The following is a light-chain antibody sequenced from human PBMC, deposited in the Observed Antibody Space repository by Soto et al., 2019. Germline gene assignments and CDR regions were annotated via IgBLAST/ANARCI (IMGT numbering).Light chain of an antibody. J-gene: IGLJ2*01. V-gene: IGLV2-14*01. CDR2: DVS. CDR1: SSDVGGYNY. CDR3: SSYTGSSTYVV. Sequence: QSALTQPASVSGSPGQSITISCTGTSSDVGGYNYVSWYQQHPGKAPKLMIYDVSNRPSGVSNRFSGSKSGNTASLTISGLQAEDEADYSGSSYTGSSTYVVFGGGTKLTVL.